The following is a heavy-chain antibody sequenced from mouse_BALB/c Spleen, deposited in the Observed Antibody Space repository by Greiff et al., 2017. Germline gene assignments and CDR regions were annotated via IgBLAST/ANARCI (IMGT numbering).Heavy chain of an antibody. V-gene: IGHV2-2*02. D-gene: IGHD2-3*01. CDR2: IWSGGST. CDR3: ARNGGDDGYYGGFAY. J-gene: IGHJ3*01. Sequence: VKLVESGPGLVQPSQSLSITCTVSGFSLTSYGVHWVRQSPGKGLEWLGVIWSGGSTDYNAAFISRLSISKDNSKSQVFFKMNSLQANDTAIYYCARNGGDDGYYGGFAYWGQGTLVTVSA. CDR1: GFSLTSYG.